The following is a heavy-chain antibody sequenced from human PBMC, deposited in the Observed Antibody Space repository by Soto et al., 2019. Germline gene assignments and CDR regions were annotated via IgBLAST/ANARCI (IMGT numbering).Heavy chain of an antibody. Sequence: PGESLKISCKASGYSFANYWIGWVCQKPGKGLEWMGVIYPGDSETTYSLSFEGQVIISVDRSRGTAFLEWSSLKASDTAMYYCARPGAPTDTVVYDFWGQGTQVTVSS. CDR1: GYSFANYW. V-gene: IGHV5-51*01. CDR3: ARPGAPTDTVVYDF. J-gene: IGHJ4*02. CDR2: IYPGDSET. D-gene: IGHD5-18*01.